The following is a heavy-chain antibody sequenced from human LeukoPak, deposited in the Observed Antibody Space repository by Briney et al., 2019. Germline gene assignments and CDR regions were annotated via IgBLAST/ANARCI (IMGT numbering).Heavy chain of an antibody. CDR3: ARAISQICSSTSCYYYYMDV. CDR2: ISYDGSNK. D-gene: IGHD2-2*01. V-gene: IGHV3-30*04. J-gene: IGHJ6*03. CDR1: GFTFSSYA. Sequence: GGSLRLSCAASGFTFSSYAMHWVRQAPGKGLEWVAVISYDGSNKYYADSVKGRFTISRDNAKNSLYLQMNSLRAEDTAVYYCARAISQICSSTSCYYYYMDVWGKGTTVTVSS.